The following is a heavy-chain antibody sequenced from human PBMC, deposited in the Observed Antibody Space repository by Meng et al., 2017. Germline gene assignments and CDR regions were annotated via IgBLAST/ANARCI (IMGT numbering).Heavy chain of an antibody. CDR1: GFTFSSYA. D-gene: IGHD1/OR15-1a*01. V-gene: IGHV3-30*01. J-gene: IGHJ4*02. CDR3: AREPNIDY. CDR2: ISYDGSNK. Sequence: GESLKISCAASGFTFSSYAMHWVRQAPGKGLEWVAVISYDGSNKYYADSVKGRFTISRDNSKNTLYLQMNSLRAEDTAVYYCAREPNIDYWGQGTLVTVSS.